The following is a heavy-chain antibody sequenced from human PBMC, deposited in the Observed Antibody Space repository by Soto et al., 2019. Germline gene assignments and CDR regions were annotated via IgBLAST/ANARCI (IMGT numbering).Heavy chain of an antibody. CDR1: GGSISSYY. J-gene: IGHJ4*02. V-gene: IGHV4-59*08. D-gene: IGHD3-16*01. CDR3: ARHWGFWADY. Sequence: QVQLQESGPGLVKPSETLSLTCTVSGGSISSYYWSWIRQPPGKGLEWIGYIYYSGSTNYNPSLTTRATISVDTSKNQFSLKLSSVTAADTAVYYCARHWGFWADYWGQGTLVAVSS. CDR2: IYYSGST.